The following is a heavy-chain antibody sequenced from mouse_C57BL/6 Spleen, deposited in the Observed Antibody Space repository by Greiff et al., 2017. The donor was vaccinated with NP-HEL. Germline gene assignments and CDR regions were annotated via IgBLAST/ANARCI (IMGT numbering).Heavy chain of an antibody. J-gene: IGHJ3*01. CDR2: IYPGSGST. V-gene: IGHV1-55*01. CDR3: ARQSNYVRYWFAY. D-gene: IGHD2-5*01. Sequence: QVQLQQPGAELVKPGASVKMSCKASGYTFTSYWITWVKQRPGQGLEWIGDIYPGSGSTNYNEKFKGKATLTVDTSSSTAYMQLSSLTSEDSAVYYCARQSNYVRYWFAYWGQGTLVTVSA. CDR1: GYTFTSYW.